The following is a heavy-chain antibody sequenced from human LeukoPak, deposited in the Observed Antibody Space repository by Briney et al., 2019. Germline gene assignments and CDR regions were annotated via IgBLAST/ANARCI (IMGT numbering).Heavy chain of an antibody. CDR2: IYRSGST. Sequence: SETLSLTCTVSGYSISSGFYWGWIRQSPEKGLEWIGSIYRSGSTNYNPSLKSRVTISVDTSKNQFSLKLSSVTAADTAVYYCAKRRGWTRFDYWGQGTLVTVSS. V-gene: IGHV4-38-2*02. J-gene: IGHJ4*02. D-gene: IGHD6-19*01. CDR1: GYSISSGFY. CDR3: AKRRGWTRFDY.